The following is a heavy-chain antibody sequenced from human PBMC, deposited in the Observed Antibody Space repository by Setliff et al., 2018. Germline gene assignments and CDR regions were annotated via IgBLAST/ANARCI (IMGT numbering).Heavy chain of an antibody. J-gene: IGHJ4*02. Sequence: SETLSLTCNVSGISISRYYWSWIRQSPERGLEWIGYMYYRGSTNYNPSLRSRVTLSIDTSKKQFSLNLTSVAAADTAVYYCVGSVFDYYFEYWGQGALVTVSS. V-gene: IGHV4-59*01. D-gene: IGHD3-16*01. CDR1: GISISRYY. CDR3: VGSVFDYYFEY. CDR2: MYYRGST.